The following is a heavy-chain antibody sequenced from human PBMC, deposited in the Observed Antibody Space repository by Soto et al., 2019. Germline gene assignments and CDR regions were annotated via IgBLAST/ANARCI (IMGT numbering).Heavy chain of an antibody. CDR3: ARKGWPDVFDI. J-gene: IGHJ3*02. Sequence: QVQLQESGPGLVKPSQTLSLTCTVAGVSISSGDYYWSWVGQPPGKVLEWIGYSYYSGSTYYKSSLKRRVIISIDTSKNQFSLKLSSVTAADTAVYYCARKGWPDVFDIWGQGAMVTVSS. CDR2: SYYSGST. V-gene: IGHV4-30-4*01. CDR1: GVSISSGDYY.